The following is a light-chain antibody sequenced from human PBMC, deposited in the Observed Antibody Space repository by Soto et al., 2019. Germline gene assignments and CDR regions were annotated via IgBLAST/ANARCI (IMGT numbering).Light chain of an antibody. V-gene: IGKV3D-15*01. CDR2: DTS. Sequence: EIVLTQSPATLSLSPGERATLSCRASQTISSYLAWYQHKPGQAPRLLIYDTSNRATGIPARLSGSGSGKEFNLTISSLQSEDCAFDYCHHYNNWPHTFGGGTKVDIK. CDR3: HHYNNWPHT. CDR1: QTISSY. J-gene: IGKJ4*01.